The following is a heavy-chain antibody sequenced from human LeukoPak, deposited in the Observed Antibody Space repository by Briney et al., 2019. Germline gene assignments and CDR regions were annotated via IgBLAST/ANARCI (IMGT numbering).Heavy chain of an antibody. CDR3: ARDVADIDVLPAPLRY. V-gene: IGHV1-69*01. CDR2: TILFFRTP. CDR1: GGTFNSYA. D-gene: IGHD2-2*01. J-gene: IGHJ4*02. Sequence: ASVTVSCKASGGTFNSYAINWVRQAPGQGLEWLGGTILFFRTPHYCQKFQGRPTITPDDSTSTAYMELSSLRYDDTAMYYCARDVADIDVLPAPLRYWGQGTLVTVSS.